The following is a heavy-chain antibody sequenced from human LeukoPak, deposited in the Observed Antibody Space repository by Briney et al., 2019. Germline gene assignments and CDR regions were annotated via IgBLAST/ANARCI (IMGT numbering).Heavy chain of an antibody. J-gene: IGHJ5*02. V-gene: IGHV1-69*05. CDR2: IIPIFGTT. Sequence: SSVKVSFKASVGTFSSYAISWVRQAPGQGLEWMGGIIPIFGTTNHAQKCQGRVTINTDESTSTAYMEPSSLRSEDTAEYYCARGSYSSSWYNWFDPWGQGTLVTVSS. CDR1: VGTFSSYA. D-gene: IGHD6-13*01. CDR3: ARGSYSSSWYNWFDP.